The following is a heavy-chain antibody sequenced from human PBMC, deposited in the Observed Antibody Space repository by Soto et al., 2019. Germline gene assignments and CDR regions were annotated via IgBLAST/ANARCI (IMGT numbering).Heavy chain of an antibody. CDR1: GFICSSYD. CDR3: ARDRGGYYSDAFDI. V-gene: IGHV3-23*01. J-gene: IGHJ3*02. D-gene: IGHD3-22*01. Sequence: PGGSLRLSCAVSGFICSSYDMSWVRQAPGKGLEWVSTILVGGSTHYEDSVKGRFTISRDTSKNTVYLQMNSLRSEDTAVYYCARDRGGYYSDAFDIWGQGTMVTVSS. CDR2: ILVGGST.